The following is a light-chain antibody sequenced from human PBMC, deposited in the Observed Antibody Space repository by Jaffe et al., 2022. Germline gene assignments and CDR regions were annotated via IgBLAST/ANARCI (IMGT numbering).Light chain of an antibody. CDR3: QHYNNWLSWT. CDR2: GAS. V-gene: IGKV3-15*01. Sequence: IVMTQSPATLSVSPGERATLSCRASQSVSSNLAWYQKKPGQAPRLLIYGASTRATGIPARFSGSGSGTEFTLTISSLQSEDFAVYYCQHYNNWLSWTFGQGTKVEIK. J-gene: IGKJ1*01. CDR1: QSVSSN.